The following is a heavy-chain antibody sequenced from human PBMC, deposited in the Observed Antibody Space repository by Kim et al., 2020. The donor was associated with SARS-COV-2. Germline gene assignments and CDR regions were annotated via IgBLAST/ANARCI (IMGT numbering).Heavy chain of an antibody. CDR3: AKDIWDFSGNDY. CDR1: GFTFTPNA. V-gene: IGHV3-23*01. Sequence: GGSLRLSCAASGFTFTPNAMNWVRQAPGKGLEWVSGIGGDEKAYHADSVRGRFTNSRDNSKNTLVLQMNSLRADDTAIYYCAKDIWDFSGNDYWGQGTLSPSPQ. CDR2: IGGDEKA. D-gene: IGHD1-26*01. J-gene: IGHJ4*02.